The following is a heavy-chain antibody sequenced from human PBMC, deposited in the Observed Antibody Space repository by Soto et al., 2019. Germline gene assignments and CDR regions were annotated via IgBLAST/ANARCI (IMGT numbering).Heavy chain of an antibody. V-gene: IGHV4-39*02. CDR2: IYYSGST. Sequence: SETLSLTCTVSGGSISSSSYYWGWIRQPPGKGLEWIRSIYYSGSTYYNPSLKSRVTISVDTSKNQFSLKLSSVTAADTAVYYCAREVAGYYDSSGYLDYWGQGTLVTVSS. D-gene: IGHD3-22*01. J-gene: IGHJ4*02. CDR3: AREVAGYYDSSGYLDY. CDR1: GGSISSSSYY.